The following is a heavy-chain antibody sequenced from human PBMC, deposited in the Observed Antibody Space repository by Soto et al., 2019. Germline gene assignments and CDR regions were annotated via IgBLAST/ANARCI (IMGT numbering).Heavy chain of an antibody. J-gene: IGHJ4*02. V-gene: IGHV3-48*02. D-gene: IGHD2-21*01. Sequence: LRLSCAASGFTFSSYSMNWVRQAPGKGLEWLSYISSSSNTIFYADSVKGRFTISRDSANSSLYLQLNSLRDDDTAVYFCARGLGWRRGPFDLWGQGTPVPVSS. CDR2: ISSSSNTI. CDR1: GFTFSSYS. CDR3: ARGLGWRRGPFDL.